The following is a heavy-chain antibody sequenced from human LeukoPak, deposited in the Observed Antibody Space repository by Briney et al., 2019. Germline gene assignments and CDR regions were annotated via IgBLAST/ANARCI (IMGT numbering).Heavy chain of an antibody. Sequence: PSETLSLTCTVSGASISSYYWSWIRQPPGKGLEWIGYNSDTGSTNYNPSLKSRVTISVDTSKNQLSLNLSSVTAADSAVYYCARGGYTFGPQGFDYWGQGTLVTVSS. CDR2: NSDTGST. J-gene: IGHJ4*02. V-gene: IGHV4-59*08. CDR3: ARGGYTFGPQGFDY. D-gene: IGHD5-18*01. CDR1: GASISSYY.